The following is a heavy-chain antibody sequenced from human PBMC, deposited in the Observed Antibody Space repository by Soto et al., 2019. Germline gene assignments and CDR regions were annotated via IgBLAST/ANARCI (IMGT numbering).Heavy chain of an antibody. CDR1: GYTFSNQW. J-gene: IGHJ5*02. V-gene: IGHV5-51*01. CDR3: ARGDSMVRGVYRWFDP. CDR2: THPGNSDT. Sequence: GESLKISCQGSGYTFSNQWIAWVRQMPGKGLEWMGLTHPGNSDTRYSPSFQGQVTISADKSISTAYLQWSSLKASDTAMYYCARGDSMVRGVYRWFDPWGQGTLVTVS. D-gene: IGHD3-10*01.